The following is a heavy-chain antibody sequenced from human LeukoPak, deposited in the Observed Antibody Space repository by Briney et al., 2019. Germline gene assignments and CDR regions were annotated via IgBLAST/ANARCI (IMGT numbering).Heavy chain of an antibody. D-gene: IGHD6-6*01. J-gene: IGHJ5*02. Sequence: SQTLSLTCTVSGGSISSGSYYWSWIRQPAGKGLEWIGRIYTSGSTNYNPSLKSRVTISVDTSKNQFSLKLSSVTAADTAVYYCARDGVGAARRRANWFDPWGQGTLVTVSS. V-gene: IGHV4-61*02. CDR3: ARDGVGAARRRANWFDP. CDR1: GGSISSGSYY. CDR2: IYTSGST.